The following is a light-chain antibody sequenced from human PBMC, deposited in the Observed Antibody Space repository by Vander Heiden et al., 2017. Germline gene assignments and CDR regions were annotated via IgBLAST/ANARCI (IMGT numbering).Light chain of an antibody. CDR2: WAS. CDR1: QSVLSSSNNKNY. V-gene: IGKV4-1*01. Sequence: DIVMTQPPDSLAVSLGEWATINCKSSQSVLSSSNNKNYLAWYQQKPGQPPKLLIYWASTRESGVPDRFSGSGSGTDFTLTISSLQAEDVAVYYCQQYYSRFRRFGQGTKVEFK. J-gene: IGKJ1*01. CDR3: QQYYSRFRR.